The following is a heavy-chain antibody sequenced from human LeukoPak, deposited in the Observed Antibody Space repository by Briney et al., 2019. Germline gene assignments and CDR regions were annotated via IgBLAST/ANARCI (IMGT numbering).Heavy chain of an antibody. CDR3: ARGRYCSSTSCPLGS. CDR2: ISSSSSTI. D-gene: IGHD2-2*01. V-gene: IGHV3-48*04. J-gene: IGHJ5*02. Sequence: GGSLRLSCAASGFTFSSCSMNWVRQAPGKGLEWVSYISSSSSTIYYADSVKGRFTISRDNAKNSLYLQMNSLRAEDTAVYYCARGRYCSSTSCPLGSWGQGTLVTVSS. CDR1: GFTFSSCS.